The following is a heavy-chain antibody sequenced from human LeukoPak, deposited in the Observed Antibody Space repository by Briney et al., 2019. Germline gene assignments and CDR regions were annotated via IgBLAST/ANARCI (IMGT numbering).Heavy chain of an antibody. D-gene: IGHD3-10*01. CDR1: GGSFSYYF. V-gene: IGHV4-34*01. J-gene: IGHJ4*02. CDR2: INHSGST. CDR3: AGRLWFGEHYFDY. Sequence: SETLSLTCAVYGGSFSYYFWSWIRQPPGKGLEWIGEINHSGSTNYNPSLKSRVTISVDTSKNQFSLKLSSVTAADTAVYYCAGRLWFGEHYFDYWGQGTLVTVSS.